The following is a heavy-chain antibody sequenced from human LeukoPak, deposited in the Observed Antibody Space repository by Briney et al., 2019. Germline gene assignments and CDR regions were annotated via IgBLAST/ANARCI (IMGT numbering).Heavy chain of an antibody. CDR3: ARDVPGAMVRGVVIYYYYMDV. D-gene: IGHD3-10*01. Sequence: SETLSLTCAVYGGPFSGYYWSWIRQPPGKGLEWIGEINHSGSTNYNPSLKSRVTISVDTSKNQFSLKLSSVTAADTAVYYCARDVPGAMVRGVVIYYYYMDVWGKGTTVTVSS. CDR1: GGPFSGYY. V-gene: IGHV4-34*01. CDR2: INHSGST. J-gene: IGHJ6*03.